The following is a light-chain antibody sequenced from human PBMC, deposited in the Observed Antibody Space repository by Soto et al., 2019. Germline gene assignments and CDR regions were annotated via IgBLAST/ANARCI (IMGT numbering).Light chain of an antibody. CDR1: SSDVGDYDF. CDR3: TQKTRPDPSV. V-gene: IGLV2-14*01. CDR2: DVT. Sequence: QSVLTQPASVSGSPGQSITISCTGSSSDVGDYDFVAWYQQSPGEAPKVMIYDVTSRPSGVSNRFSGSKSGNTASLTFFGPQAEDEVDNYCTQKTRPDPSVLGTGTKFPVL. J-gene: IGLJ1*01.